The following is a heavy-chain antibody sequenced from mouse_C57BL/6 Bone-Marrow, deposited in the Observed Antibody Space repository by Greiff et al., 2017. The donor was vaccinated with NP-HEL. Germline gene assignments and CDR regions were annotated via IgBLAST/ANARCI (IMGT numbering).Heavy chain of an antibody. V-gene: IGHV2-5*01. CDR2: IWRGGST. Sequence: QVHVKQSGPGLVQPSQSLSITCTVSGFSFTSYGVHWVRQSPGKGLEWLGVIWRGGSTDYYAAFMSRLSINNDNSKSQEFLKRNSLQADDTAIYYCAIPYYYGSSYAHRYWGQGTSVTVSS. CDR3: AIPYYYGSSYAHRY. J-gene: IGHJ4*01. D-gene: IGHD1-1*01. CDR1: GFSFTSYG.